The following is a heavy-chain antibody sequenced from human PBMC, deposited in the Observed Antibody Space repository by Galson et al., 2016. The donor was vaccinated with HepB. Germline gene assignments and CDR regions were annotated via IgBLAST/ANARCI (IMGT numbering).Heavy chain of an antibody. CDR3: ARVRGSGWYLYY. CDR1: GFTFSSYS. D-gene: IGHD6-19*01. CDR2: ITSSGSTT. J-gene: IGHJ4*02. Sequence: SLRLSCAASGFTFSSYSMNWVRQAPGKGLEWVSYITSSGSTTYYADSVKGRFTISRDSAKNSLYLQMNSLRDEDTAMYYCARVRGSGWYLYYWGQGTLVTVS. V-gene: IGHV3-48*02.